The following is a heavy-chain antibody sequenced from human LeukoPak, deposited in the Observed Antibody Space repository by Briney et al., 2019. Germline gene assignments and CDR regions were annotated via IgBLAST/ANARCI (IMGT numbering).Heavy chain of an antibody. Sequence: SQTLSLTCAISGDTVSSNSVTWNWIRQSPSRGLEWLGRTYYRSTWYNDYAVSVRGRITVNPDTSKNQFSLHLNSVTPEDTAVYYCARRLTQYDCFDPWGQGILVTVST. CDR2: TYYRSTWYN. V-gene: IGHV6-1*01. D-gene: IGHD2-2*01. J-gene: IGHJ5*02. CDR3: ARRLTQYDCFDP. CDR1: GDTVSSNSVT.